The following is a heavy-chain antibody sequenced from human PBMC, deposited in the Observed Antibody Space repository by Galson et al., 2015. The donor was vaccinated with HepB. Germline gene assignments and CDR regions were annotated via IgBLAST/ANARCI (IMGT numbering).Heavy chain of an antibody. V-gene: IGHV3-33*01. D-gene: IGHD4-23*01. CDR1: GFTFSSYG. CDR2: IWYDGSNK. CDR3: ARDKFGGYGMDV. J-gene: IGHJ6*02. Sequence: SLRLSCAASGFTFSSYGMHWVRQAPGKGLEWVAVIWYDGSNKYYADSVKGRFTISRDNSKNTLYLQTNSLRAEDTAVYYCARDKFGGYGMDVWGQGTTVIVSS.